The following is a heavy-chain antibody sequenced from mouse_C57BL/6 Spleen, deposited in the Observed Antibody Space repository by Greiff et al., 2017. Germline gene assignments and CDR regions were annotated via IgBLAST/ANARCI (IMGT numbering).Heavy chain of an antibody. D-gene: IGHD1-1*01. Sequence: VQLQQSGPELVKPGASVKISCKASGYAFSSSWMNWVKQRPGKGLEWIGRIYPGDGDTNYNGKFKGKATLTADKSSSTAYMPLSSLTSEDSAVYFCARYYDGRSSAWFAYWGQGTLVTVSA. CDR1: GYAFSSSW. CDR3: ARYYDGRSSAWFAY. V-gene: IGHV1-82*01. J-gene: IGHJ3*01. CDR2: IYPGDGDT.